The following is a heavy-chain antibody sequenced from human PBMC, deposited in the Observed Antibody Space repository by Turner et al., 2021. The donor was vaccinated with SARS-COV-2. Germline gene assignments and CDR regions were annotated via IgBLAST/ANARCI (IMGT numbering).Heavy chain of an antibody. CDR3: AKNLIRHYQLLYPPNYYGMDV. D-gene: IGHD2-2*02. J-gene: IGHJ6*02. V-gene: IGHV3-30*18. Sequence: QVQLVESGGCVVPPGRSLSLSCSASGFTFSSYGMHWVRQAPGKGLEWVAVISYDGSNKYYADSVKGRFTISRDNSKNTLYLQMNSLRAEDTAVYYCAKNLIRHYQLLYPPNYYGMDVWGQGTTVTVSS. CDR1: GFTFSSYG. CDR2: ISYDGSNK.